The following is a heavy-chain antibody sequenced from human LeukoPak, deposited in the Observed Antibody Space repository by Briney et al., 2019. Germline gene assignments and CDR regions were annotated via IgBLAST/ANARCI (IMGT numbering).Heavy chain of an antibody. CDR3: AKNDARNYDFWSGYYIGWFDP. D-gene: IGHD3-3*01. Sequence: SETLSLTCAVYGGSFSGYYWSWIRQPPGKELEWIGEINHSGSTNYNPSLKSRVTISVDTSKNQFSLKLSSVTAADTAVYYCAKNDARNYDFWSGYYIGWFDPWGQGTLVTVSS. CDR1: GGSFSGYY. CDR2: INHSGST. V-gene: IGHV4-34*01. J-gene: IGHJ5*02.